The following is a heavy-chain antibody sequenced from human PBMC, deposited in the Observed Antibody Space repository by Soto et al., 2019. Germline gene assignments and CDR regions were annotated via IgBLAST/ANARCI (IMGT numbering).Heavy chain of an antibody. V-gene: IGHV1-18*01. J-gene: IGHJ3*02. D-gene: IGHD2-15*01. CDR3: ARDRSGGSCYSCHDAFDI. Sequence: ASVKVSCKASGYNFTSYGISWVRQAPGQGLEWMGWISAYNGNTNYAQKLQGRVTMTTDTSTSTAYMELRSLRSDDTAVYYCARDRSGGSCYSCHDAFDIWGQGTMVTVSS. CDR2: ISAYNGNT. CDR1: GYNFTSYG.